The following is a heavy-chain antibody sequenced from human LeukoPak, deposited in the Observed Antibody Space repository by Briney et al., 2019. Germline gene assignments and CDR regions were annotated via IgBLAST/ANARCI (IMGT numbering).Heavy chain of an antibody. CDR3: ARVRGDYVNLFDP. D-gene: IGHD4-17*01. V-gene: IGHV4-61*01. Sequence: SETLSLTCTVSGGSVSSGSYHWSWIRQPPGKGLEWIGYTHYSGNTYYNPSLKSRVTISLDTSKKQFSLWLRSVTAADTAVYYCARVRGDYVNLFDPWGRGTLVTVSS. CDR2: THYSGNT. CDR1: GGSVSSGSYH. J-gene: IGHJ5*02.